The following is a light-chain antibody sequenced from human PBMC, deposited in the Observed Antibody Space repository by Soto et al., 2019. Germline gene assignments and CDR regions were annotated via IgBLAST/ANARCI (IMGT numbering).Light chain of an antibody. CDR2: DAS. CDR3: HSRS. Sequence: DIQRTRSPSSVSASVGDRVTITCRASQGISRWLAWYQQKPGRAPKLLIYDASTLESGVPSRFSGSGSETEFTLTICWLQPDDFATYFSHSRSFGQRTRLVI. V-gene: IGKV1-5*01. CDR1: QGISRW. J-gene: IGKJ5*01.